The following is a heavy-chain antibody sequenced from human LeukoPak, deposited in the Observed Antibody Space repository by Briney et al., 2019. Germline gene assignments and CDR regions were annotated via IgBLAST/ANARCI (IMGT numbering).Heavy chain of an antibody. V-gene: IGHV5-51*01. D-gene: IGHD2-2*01. CDR3: ARPYCSSTGCPIDY. Sequence: GESLKISCKGSGYSITNYWIGWVRQMPGKGLEWMGIIYPGDSGTRYSPSFQGQVTISADKSISTAYLQWSSLKASDTAMYYCARPYCSSTGCPIDYWGQGTLVTVSS. J-gene: IGHJ4*02. CDR1: GYSITNYW. CDR2: IYPGDSGT.